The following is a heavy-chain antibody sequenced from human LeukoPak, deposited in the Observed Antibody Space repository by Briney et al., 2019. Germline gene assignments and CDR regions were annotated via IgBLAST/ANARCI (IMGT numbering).Heavy chain of an antibody. CDR3: ARGYSYGPKGHYGMDV. V-gene: IGHV1-69*01. CDR1: GGTFSSYA. CDR2: IIPIFGTA. Sequence: SVKVSCKASGGTFSSYAISWVRQAPGQGLEWMGGIIPIFGTANYAQKFQGRVTITADESTSTAYMELSSLRSEDTAVYYCARGYSYGPKGHYGMDVWGKGTTVTVSS. J-gene: IGHJ6*04. D-gene: IGHD5-18*01.